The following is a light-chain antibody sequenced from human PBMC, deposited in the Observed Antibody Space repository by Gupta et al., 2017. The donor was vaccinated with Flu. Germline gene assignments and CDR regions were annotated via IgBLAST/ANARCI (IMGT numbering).Light chain of an antibody. V-gene: IGLV2-14*01. J-gene: IGLJ1*01. CDR3: CSYTTSSTLFYV. CDR2: EVS. CDR1: SSDVGAYNF. Sequence: QSALTQPASVSGSPGQSITPSCTGTSSDVGAYNFVSWYQRHPGKAPKLIIYEVSNRPSGVSNRFSGSKSGNTASLTISGLQTEDEAEYYCCSYTTSSTLFYVFGPGTTVTVL.